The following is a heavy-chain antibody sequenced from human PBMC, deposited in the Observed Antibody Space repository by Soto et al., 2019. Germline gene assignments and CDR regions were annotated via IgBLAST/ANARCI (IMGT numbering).Heavy chain of an antibody. V-gene: IGHV4-30-2*01. J-gene: IGHJ5*02. CDR2: IYHSGST. Sequence: PSETLSLTCAVSGGSISSGGYSWSWIRQPPGKGLEWIGYIYHSGSTYYNPSLKSRVTISVDTSKNQFSLKLSSVTAADTAVYYCARDESHNWLDPWGQGTLVTVSS. CDR3: ARDESHNWLDP. CDR1: GGSISSGGYS.